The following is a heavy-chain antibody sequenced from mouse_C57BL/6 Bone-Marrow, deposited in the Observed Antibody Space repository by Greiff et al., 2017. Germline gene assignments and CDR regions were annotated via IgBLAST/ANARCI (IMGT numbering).Heavy chain of an antibody. CDR1: GYTFTRYG. V-gene: IGHV1-81*01. J-gene: IGHJ3*01. CDR3: ARLTYYYGSSYVAWFAY. D-gene: IGHD1-1*01. CDR2: IYSRSGNT. Sequence: VQLQQSGAELARPGASVKLSCKASGYTFTRYGISWVKQRTGQGLEWIGEIYSRSGNTYYNEKFKGKATLTADKSSSTAYMELRSLTSEDSAVYFCARLTYYYGSSYVAWFAYWGQGTLVTVSA.